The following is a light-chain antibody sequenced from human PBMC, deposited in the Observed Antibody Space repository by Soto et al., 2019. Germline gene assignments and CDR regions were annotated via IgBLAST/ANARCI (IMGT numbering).Light chain of an antibody. J-gene: IGLJ2*01. Sequence: QSALTQPASVSGSPGQSITISCTGTSSDVGSYNLVSWYQQHPGKAPKLMIYEGSKRPSGISNRFSGSNSGNTASLTISGLQAEDEADYDCCSYAASSTLLFGGGTKVTVL. CDR2: EGS. V-gene: IGLV2-23*01. CDR1: SSDVGSYNL. CDR3: CSYAASSTLL.